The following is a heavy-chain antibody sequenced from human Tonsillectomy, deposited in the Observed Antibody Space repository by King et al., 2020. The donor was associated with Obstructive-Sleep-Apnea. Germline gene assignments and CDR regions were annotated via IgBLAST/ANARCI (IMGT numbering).Heavy chain of an antibody. CDR2: ISGSGGTT. J-gene: IGHJ6*02. D-gene: IGHD2-21*01. CDR1: GFTFGANA. V-gene: IGHV3-23*04. CDR3: ARVRCGGECYYNLDV. Sequence: VQLVESGGDLVQPGGSLRLSCAASGFTFGANAMTWVRQAPGKGLEWVSGISGSGGTTHYSASVKGRFTLSRDNSENTLYLQMASLRAEDTAVYYCARVRCGGECYYNLDVWGQGTTVTVSS.